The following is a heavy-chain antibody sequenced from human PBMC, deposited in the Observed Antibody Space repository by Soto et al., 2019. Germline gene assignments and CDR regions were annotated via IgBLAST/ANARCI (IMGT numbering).Heavy chain of an antibody. CDR2: IIDIGGIT. V-gene: IGHV3-23*01. CDR1: GFTLSSCA. Sequence: PGGALRLSCAASGFTLSSCAMGWVRQAPGKGLEWVSDIIDIGGITYYADSVKGRFTISRDNSKSTLYLQMNSLRAEDTALYYCAKGRSYYYYYGVDVWGQGTTVTVSS. CDR3: AKGRSYYYYYGVDV. J-gene: IGHJ6*02.